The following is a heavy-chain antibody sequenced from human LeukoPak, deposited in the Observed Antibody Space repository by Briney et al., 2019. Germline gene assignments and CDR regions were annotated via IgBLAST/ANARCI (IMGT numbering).Heavy chain of an antibody. D-gene: IGHD3-22*01. J-gene: IGHJ6*02. V-gene: IGHV3-48*01. CDR1: GFNYSSYT. CDR3: ARDQGYSDYYGMDV. Sequence: GGSLRLSCAASGFNYSSYTMNWVRQAPGMGLEWLSYISASRDITYYADSVKGRFTISRDNSKNTLYLQMNSLRAEDTAVYYCARDQGYSDYYGMDVWGQGTTVTVSS. CDR2: ISASRDIT.